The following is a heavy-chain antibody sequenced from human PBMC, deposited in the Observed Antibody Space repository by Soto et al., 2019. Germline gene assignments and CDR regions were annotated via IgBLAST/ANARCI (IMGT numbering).Heavy chain of an antibody. V-gene: IGHV3-30*03. D-gene: IGHD2-8*02. Sequence: VPLVESGGGVVQPGRSLRLSCAVSGFTVSTYGMHWVRQAPGKGLEWGAVISRDGGTKFYADSVKGRSTISRDNSRNTLFLEMNSLRGDDLAVYYCTGEVASGYWGQGTLVAVSS. CDR2: ISRDGGTK. CDR3: TGEVASGY. CDR1: GFTVSTYG. J-gene: IGHJ4*02.